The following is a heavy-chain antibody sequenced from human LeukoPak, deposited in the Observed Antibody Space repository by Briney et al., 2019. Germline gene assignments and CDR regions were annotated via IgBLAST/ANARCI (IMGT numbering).Heavy chain of an antibody. Sequence: GGSLRLSCAASGFTFSSYAMSWVRQAPGKGLEWVSAISGGGGGTFYADSVKGRFTISRDNSKNTLYLQMNSLRAEDTAVYYCAKDLGGKPYYYYGMDVWGQGTTVTVSS. CDR3: AKDLGGKPYYYYGMDV. CDR2: ISGGGGGT. V-gene: IGHV3-23*01. CDR1: GFTFSSYA. J-gene: IGHJ6*02.